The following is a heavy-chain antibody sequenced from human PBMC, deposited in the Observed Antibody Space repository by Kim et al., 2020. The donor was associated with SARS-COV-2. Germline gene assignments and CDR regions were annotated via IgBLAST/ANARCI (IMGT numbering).Heavy chain of an antibody. D-gene: IGHD2-2*01. V-gene: IGHV1-18*04. Sequence: ASVKVSCKASGYTFTSYGISWVRQAPGQGLEWMGWISAYNGNTNYAQKLQGRVTMTTDTSTSTAYMELRSLRSDDTAVYYCARALIGYCSSTSCYPYYFDYWGQGTLVTVSS. CDR2: ISAYNGNT. CDR3: ARALIGYCSSTSCYPYYFDY. CDR1: GYTFTSYG. J-gene: IGHJ4*02.